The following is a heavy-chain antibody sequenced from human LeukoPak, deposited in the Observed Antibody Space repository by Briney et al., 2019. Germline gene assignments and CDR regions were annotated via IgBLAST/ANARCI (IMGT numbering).Heavy chain of an antibody. V-gene: IGHV3-23*01. Sequence: GGSLRLSCAASGFTLSSYAMSWVRQAPGKGLEWVSGILDSGYSTYYANSVKGRFTISRDNSNNTLYLQMNSLRAEDTAVYYCAKLGGHPLHNYVGVWGKGTTVAVSS. CDR1: GFTLSSYA. CDR3: AKLGGHPLHNYVGV. CDR2: ILDSGYST. D-gene: IGHD3-16*01. J-gene: IGHJ6*03.